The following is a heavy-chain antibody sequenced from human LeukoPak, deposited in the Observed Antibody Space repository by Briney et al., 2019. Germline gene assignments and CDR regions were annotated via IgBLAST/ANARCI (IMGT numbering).Heavy chain of an antibody. V-gene: IGHV1-2*02. D-gene: IGHD4-17*01. Sequence: ASVTVSCMASGYTFTGYYMHWVRQAPGQGREWMGWINPNSGGTNYAQKFQGRVTMTRDTPISTAYMELSRLRSDDTAVYYCAREQHKRGVTTVTPLFDYWGQGTLVTVSS. CDR3: AREQHKRGVTTVTPLFDY. CDR1: GYTFTGYY. J-gene: IGHJ4*02. CDR2: INPNSGGT.